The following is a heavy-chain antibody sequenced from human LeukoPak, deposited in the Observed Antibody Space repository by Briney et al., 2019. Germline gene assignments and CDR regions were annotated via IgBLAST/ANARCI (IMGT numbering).Heavy chain of an antibody. CDR1: GFTFSSCS. D-gene: IGHD1-26*01. V-gene: IGHV3-21*01. Sequence: GGSLRRSCAASGFTFSSCSMNWLRQAPGKGLEWVSSISSSSSYIYYADSVKGRFTISRDNAKNSLYLQMNSLRAEDTAVYYCASTGGGSLIDSWGQGTLVTVPS. CDR3: ASTGGGSLIDS. J-gene: IGHJ4*02. CDR2: ISSSSSYI.